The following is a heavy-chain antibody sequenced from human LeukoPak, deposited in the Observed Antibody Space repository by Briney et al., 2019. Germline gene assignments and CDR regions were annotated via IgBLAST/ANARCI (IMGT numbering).Heavy chain of an antibody. J-gene: IGHJ6*03. V-gene: IGHV3-30*02. D-gene: IGHD3-10*01. CDR1: GFTFSSYG. Sequence: GGSLRLSCAASGFTFSSYGMHWVRQAPGKGLEWVAFIRYDGSNKYYADSVKGRFTISRDNSKNTLYLQMNSLRAEDTAVYYCARLGITMVRGVIRVSYYYYMDVWGKGTTVTISS. CDR3: ARLGITMVRGVIRVSYYYYMDV. CDR2: IRYDGSNK.